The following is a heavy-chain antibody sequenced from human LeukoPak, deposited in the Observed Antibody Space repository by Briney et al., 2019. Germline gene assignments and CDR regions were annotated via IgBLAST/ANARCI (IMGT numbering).Heavy chain of an antibody. CDR3: ASEKAADY. D-gene: IGHD6-13*01. CDR2: ISSSSRTI. J-gene: IGHJ4*02. V-gene: IGHV3-48*04. Sequence: PGGSLRLSCAASGFTFSSYSMNWVRQAPGKGLEWVSYISSSSRTIYDADSVKGRFTISRDNAKNSLYLQMNSLRAEDTAVYYCASEKAADYWGQGTLVTVSS. CDR1: GFTFSSYS.